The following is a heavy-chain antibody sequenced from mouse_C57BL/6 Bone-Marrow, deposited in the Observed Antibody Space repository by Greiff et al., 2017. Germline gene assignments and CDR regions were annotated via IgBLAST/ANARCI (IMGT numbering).Heavy chain of an antibody. CDR2: IYPGSGST. J-gene: IGHJ2*01. D-gene: IGHD1-1*01. CDR3: ARWITTVVAQLGDY. Sequence: VQLQQPGAELVKPGASVKMSCKASGYTFTSYWITWVKQRPGQGLEWIGDIYPGSGSTNYNEKFKSKATLTVDTSSSTAYMQLSSLTSEDSAVYYCARWITTVVAQLGDYWGQGTTLTVSS. CDR1: GYTFTSYW. V-gene: IGHV1-55*01.